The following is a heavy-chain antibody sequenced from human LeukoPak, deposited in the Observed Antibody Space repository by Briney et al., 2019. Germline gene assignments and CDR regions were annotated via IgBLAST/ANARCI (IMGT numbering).Heavy chain of an antibody. D-gene: IGHD5-24*01. V-gene: IGHV1-2*04. CDR2: INPNSGGT. CDR3: ARDGEMAEWYFQH. Sequence: ASVKVSCKASGYTFTGYYMHWVRQAAGQGLEWMGWINPNSGGTNYAQKFEGWVNMTSDTSISTAYMELSRLRSDDTAVNYCARDGEMAEWYFQHWRQGTLVTVSS. CDR1: GYTFTGYY. J-gene: IGHJ1*01.